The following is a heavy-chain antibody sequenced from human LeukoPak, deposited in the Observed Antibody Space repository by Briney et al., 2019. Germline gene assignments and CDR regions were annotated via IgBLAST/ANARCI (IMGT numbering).Heavy chain of an antibody. CDR3: ARHLDAFDV. CDR1: GFTFDDYA. J-gene: IGHJ3*01. CDR2: ISWNSGSI. Sequence: GGSLRLSCAASGFTFDDYAMHWVRQAPGKGLEWVSGISWNSGSIGYADSEKGRFTISRDNAKNSLYLQMNSLGAEDTAVYYCARHLDAFDVWGQGTMVTVSS. V-gene: IGHV3-9*01.